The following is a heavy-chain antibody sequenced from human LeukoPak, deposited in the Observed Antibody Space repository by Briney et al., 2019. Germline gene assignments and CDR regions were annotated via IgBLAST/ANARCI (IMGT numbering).Heavy chain of an antibody. Sequence: PGGSLRLSCAASGFTFSSYGMHWVRQAPGKGLEWVAVISYDGSNKYYADSVKGRFTISRDNSKNTLYLQMNSLRAEDTGVYYCAKDSYSKGDYWGQGVLVTVSS. CDR2: ISYDGSNK. V-gene: IGHV3-30*18. CDR1: GFTFSSYG. CDR3: AKDSYSKGDY. D-gene: IGHD5-18*01. J-gene: IGHJ4*02.